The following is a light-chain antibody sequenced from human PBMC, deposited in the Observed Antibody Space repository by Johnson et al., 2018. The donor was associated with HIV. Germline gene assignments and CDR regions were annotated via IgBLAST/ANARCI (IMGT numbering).Light chain of an antibody. V-gene: IGLV1-51*01. Sequence: QPVLTQPPSVSAAPGQKVTISCSGSSSNIGNNYVSWYQQLPGRAPKLLIYDNNKRPSGIPDRFSGSKSGTSATLGITGLQTGDEADYYCGTWDSRPSAGVFGTGTKVTVL. J-gene: IGLJ1*01. CDR3: GTWDSRPSAGV. CDR1: SSNIGNNY. CDR2: DNN.